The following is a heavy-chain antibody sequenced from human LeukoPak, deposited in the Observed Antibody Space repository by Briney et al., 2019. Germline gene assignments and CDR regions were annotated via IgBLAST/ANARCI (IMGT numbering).Heavy chain of an antibody. Sequence: ASVKVSCKASGYTFTSHDINWVRQATGQGLEWMGWVNPNSGHTSFAQRFQGRVSMTTDTSTTTVYMELSSLTSEDTAVYYCARGPGGITTIWFDPWGQGTLVTVSS. CDR1: GYTFTSHD. D-gene: IGHD3-22*01. CDR2: VNPNSGHT. J-gene: IGHJ5*02. V-gene: IGHV1-8*01. CDR3: ARGPGGITTIWFDP.